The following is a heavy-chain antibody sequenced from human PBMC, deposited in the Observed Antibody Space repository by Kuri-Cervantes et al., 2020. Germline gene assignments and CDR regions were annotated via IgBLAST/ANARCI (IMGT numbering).Heavy chain of an antibody. V-gene: IGHV1-8*01. Sequence: ASVKVSCKASGYTFTSYDINWVRQATGQGLEWMGWMNPNSGNTGYAQKFQGRVTMTTDTSTSTAYMELRSLRPDDTAVYYCAREFIAVAGTLPPDYWGQGTLVTVSS. CDR1: GYTFTSYD. D-gene: IGHD6-19*01. CDR2: MNPNSGNT. J-gene: IGHJ4*02. CDR3: AREFIAVAGTLPPDY.